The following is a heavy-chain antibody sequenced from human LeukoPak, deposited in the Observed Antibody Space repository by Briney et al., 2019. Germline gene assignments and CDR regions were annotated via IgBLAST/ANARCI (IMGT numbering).Heavy chain of an antibody. V-gene: IGHV3-21*01. CDR1: GFTFSSYS. J-gene: IGHJ4*02. D-gene: IGHD3-22*01. CDR3: ARGGTMIVVVYFDY. CDR2: ISSSSSYI. Sequence: GGSLRLSCAASGFTFSSYSMNWVRQAPGKGLEWVSSISSSSSYIYYAGSVKGRFTISRDNAKNSLYLQMNSLRAEDTAVYYCARGGTMIVVVYFDYWGQGTLVTVSS.